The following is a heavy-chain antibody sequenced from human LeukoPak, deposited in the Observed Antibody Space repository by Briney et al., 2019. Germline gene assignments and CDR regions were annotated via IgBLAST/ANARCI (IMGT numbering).Heavy chain of an antibody. Sequence: GGSLRLSCAASGFTFSSYWMSWVRQAPGKGLEWVGNIKQDGSEKYYADSVKGRFTISRDNAKNSLYLQMNSLRAEDTAVYYCAKVPSSSDYFDYWGQGTLVTVSS. V-gene: IGHV3-7*01. D-gene: IGHD6-6*01. CDR3: AKVPSSSDYFDY. CDR1: GFTFSSYW. J-gene: IGHJ4*02. CDR2: IKQDGSEK.